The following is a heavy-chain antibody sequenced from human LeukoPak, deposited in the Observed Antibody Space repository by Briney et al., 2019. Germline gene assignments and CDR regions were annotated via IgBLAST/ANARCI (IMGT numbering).Heavy chain of an antibody. CDR1: GFTFSSNG. CDR2: ISFDGSGT. D-gene: IGHD6-13*01. CDR3: AKDIGLGIAPADSPDY. Sequence: GGSLRLSCAASGFTFSSNGMNWVRQAPGKGLEWVSLISFDGSGTYYADSVKGRFTISRDNSKSSLYLQMNSLRTEDTGLYYCAKDIGLGIAPADSPDYWGQGTLVTVSS. V-gene: IGHV3-43*01. J-gene: IGHJ4*02.